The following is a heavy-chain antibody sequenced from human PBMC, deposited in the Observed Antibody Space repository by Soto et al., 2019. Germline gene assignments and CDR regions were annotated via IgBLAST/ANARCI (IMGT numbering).Heavy chain of an antibody. V-gene: IGHV3-11*01. J-gene: IGHJ5*02. CDR1: GFTFSDYY. CDR2: ISSSGSTI. CDR3: ARVPADMSWFDP. D-gene: IGHD2-2*01. Sequence: PGGSLRLSCAASGFTFSDYYMSWIRQAPGKGLEWVSYISSSGSTIYYADSVKGRFTISRDNAKNSLYLQMNNLRAEDTAVYYCARVPADMSWFDPWGQGTLVTVSS.